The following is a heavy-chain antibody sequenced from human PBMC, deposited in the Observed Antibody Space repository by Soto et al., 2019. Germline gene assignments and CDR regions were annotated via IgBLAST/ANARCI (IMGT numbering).Heavy chain of an antibody. CDR3: ARLIGNSWLDS. CDR1: GGSVSTNSAT. D-gene: IGHD2-8*01. Sequence: RSHAQPLTCAISGGSVSTNSATWDWYKQSPSRGLEWLGRTYYRPKWFNDYAVSVKGRISINPDTSNNQFSLQLNSVTPDDTAVYYCARLIGNSWLDSWGQGTLVTVSS. V-gene: IGHV6-1*01. CDR2: TYYRPKWFN. J-gene: IGHJ5*01.